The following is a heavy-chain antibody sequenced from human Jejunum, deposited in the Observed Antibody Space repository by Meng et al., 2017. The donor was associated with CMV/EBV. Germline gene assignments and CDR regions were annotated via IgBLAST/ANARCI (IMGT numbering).Heavy chain of an antibody. CDR2: ISHDGSNK. Sequence: FNIYTMHGVRQAAGKGLEWVTLISHDGSNKYYADSVKGRFTISRDNSKNTLHLQMNSLRAEDTAVYYCAREPTYSSGRYVDALDVWGQGTTVTVSS. V-gene: IGHV3-30-3*01. J-gene: IGHJ6*02. CDR3: AREPTYSSGRYVDALDV. CDR1: FNIYT. D-gene: IGHD6-13*01.